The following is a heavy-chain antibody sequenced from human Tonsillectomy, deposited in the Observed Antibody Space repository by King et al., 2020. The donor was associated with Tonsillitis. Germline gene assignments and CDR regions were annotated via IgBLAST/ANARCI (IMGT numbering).Heavy chain of an antibody. Sequence: VQLVESGGGLVQPGGSLRLSCAASGFSFSSYWMSWVRQAPGKGLEWVAIIKKDGTEKNYADSVKGRFTISRDNAKNSQYLQMNSLRAEDTAVYYCVGGSGWVFDYWGQGTQVTVSS. J-gene: IGHJ4*02. CDR1: GFSFSSYW. D-gene: IGHD6-19*01. CDR2: IKKDGTEK. CDR3: VGGSGWVFDY. V-gene: IGHV3-7*01.